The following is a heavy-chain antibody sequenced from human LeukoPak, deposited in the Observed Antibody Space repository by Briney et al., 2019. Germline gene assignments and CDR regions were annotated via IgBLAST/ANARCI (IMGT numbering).Heavy chain of an antibody. Sequence: GGSLRLSCAASGFTFSGFAMHWVRQAPGKGLEWVAGISYDGSNKYYADSVRGRFTISRDNSKNSMYLQMNTLRVEDTAMYYCATGRYNDTGGGHFDYWGQGTLVTVSS. CDR2: ISYDGSNK. CDR1: GFTFSGFA. V-gene: IGHV3-30-3*01. D-gene: IGHD1-14*01. J-gene: IGHJ4*02. CDR3: ATGRYNDTGGGHFDY.